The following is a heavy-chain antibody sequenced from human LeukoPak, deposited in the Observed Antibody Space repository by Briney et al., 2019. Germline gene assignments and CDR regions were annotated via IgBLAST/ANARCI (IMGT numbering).Heavy chain of an antibody. D-gene: IGHD3-22*01. J-gene: IGHJ4*02. V-gene: IGHV3-30*02. CDR2: IRYHGSDK. CDR1: AFTFRSYG. Sequence: GGSLRLSCAASAFTFRSYGMHWVRQAPGKGLEWVAFIRYHGSDKYYADSVKDRFTISRDNSKNTLYLQMNSLRAEDTAVYYCARDSDSSGYYLDFDYWGQGTLVTVSS. CDR3: ARDSDSSGYYLDFDY.